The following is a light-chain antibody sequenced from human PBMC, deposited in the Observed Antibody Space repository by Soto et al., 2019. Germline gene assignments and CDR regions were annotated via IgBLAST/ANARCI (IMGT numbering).Light chain of an antibody. Sequence: IVRTQSPATLSLSPGERATLSCRASQSVSSNLAWYQQKPGQAPRLLLYGASTRATGIPARFSGSGSGTELTLTISSLQSEDFAAYYCQQYNNWPPITFGQGTRLEIK. CDR2: GAS. CDR1: QSVSSN. V-gene: IGKV3-15*01. CDR3: QQYNNWPPIT. J-gene: IGKJ5*01.